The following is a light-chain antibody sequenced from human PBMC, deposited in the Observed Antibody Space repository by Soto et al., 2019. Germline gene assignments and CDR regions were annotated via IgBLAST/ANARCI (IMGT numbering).Light chain of an antibody. V-gene: IGKV3-20*01. J-gene: IGKJ1*01. CDR2: GAS. CDR1: QSISSSY. CDR3: QQDGSSSWT. Sequence: EIVLTQSPGTLSLSPGERATLSCRASQSISSSYLSWYQQRPGQAPRLLIYGASSRATGIPDRFSGSGSGTEFTLTISRLEPEDFAVYYCQQDGSSSWTFGQGTKVDI.